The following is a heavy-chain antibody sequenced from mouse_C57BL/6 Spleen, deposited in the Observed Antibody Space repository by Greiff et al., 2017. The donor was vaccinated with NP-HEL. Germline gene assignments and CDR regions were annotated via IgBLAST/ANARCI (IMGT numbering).Heavy chain of an antibody. Sequence: VQLQQSRAELARPGASVKLSCKASGYTFTSYGISWVKQRTGQGLEWIGEIYPRSGNTYYNEKFKGKATLTADKSSSTAYMELRSLTSEDSAVYFCARVGYDYDYAMDYWGQGTSVTVSS. CDR1: GYTFTSYG. V-gene: IGHV1-81*01. J-gene: IGHJ4*01. D-gene: IGHD2-4*01. CDR2: IYPRSGNT. CDR3: ARVGYDYDYAMDY.